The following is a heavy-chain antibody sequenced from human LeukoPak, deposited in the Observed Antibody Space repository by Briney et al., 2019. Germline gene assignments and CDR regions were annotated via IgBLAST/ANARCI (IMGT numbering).Heavy chain of an antibody. CDR1: GYTFTSYA. CDR3: ARVSWFGELFGSFDP. D-gene: IGHD3-10*01. V-gene: IGHV1-3*01. J-gene: IGHJ5*02. CDR2: INAGNGNT. Sequence: ASVKVSCKASGYTFTSYAMHWARQAPGQRLEWMGWINAGNGNTKYSQKFQGRVTITRDTSASTAYMELSSLRSEDTAVYYCARVSWFGELFGSFDPWGQGTLVTVSS.